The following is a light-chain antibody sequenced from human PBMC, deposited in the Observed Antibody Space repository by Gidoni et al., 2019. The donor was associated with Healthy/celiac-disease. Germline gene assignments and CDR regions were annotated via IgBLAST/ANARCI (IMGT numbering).Light chain of an antibody. CDR2: AAS. CDR3: QQSDSTPWT. CDR1: QSISSY. J-gene: IGKJ1*01. Sequence: DIQMTQSPSSLSASVGDRVTITCRASQSISSYFNLYKQKTGQAPKLLRYAASSLQSGGSSRCSVSGYVTDITLTISSLQPEDFATYYCQQSDSTPWTFGQGTKVEIK. V-gene: IGKV1-39*01.